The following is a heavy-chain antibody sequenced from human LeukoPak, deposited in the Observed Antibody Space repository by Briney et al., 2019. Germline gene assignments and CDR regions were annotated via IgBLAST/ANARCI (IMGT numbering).Heavy chain of an antibody. J-gene: IGHJ3*02. CDR1: GYTLTELS. V-gene: IGHV1-24*01. Sequence: GASVKVSCKVSGYTLTELSMHWVRQAPGKGLEWMGGFDPEDGETIYAQKFQGRVTMTEDTSTDTAYMELSSLRSEDTAVYYCARDLWTGTYAGDAFDIWGQGTMVTVSS. CDR3: ARDLWTGTYAGDAFDI. D-gene: IGHD3/OR15-3a*01. CDR2: FDPEDGET.